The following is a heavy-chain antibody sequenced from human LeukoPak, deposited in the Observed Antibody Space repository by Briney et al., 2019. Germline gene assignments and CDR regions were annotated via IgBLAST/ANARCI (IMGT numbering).Heavy chain of an antibody. CDR2: INHSGST. J-gene: IGHJ4*02. Sequence: PSETLSLTCAVYGGSFSGYYWSWIRQPPGKGLEWIGEINHSGSTNYNPSLKSRVIISVDTSKNQFSLKLSSVTAADTAVYYCARQGGCSGNSCYSNFDYWGQGTLVTVSS. V-gene: IGHV4-34*01. CDR1: GGSFSGYY. D-gene: IGHD2-2*01. CDR3: ARQGGCSGNSCYSNFDY.